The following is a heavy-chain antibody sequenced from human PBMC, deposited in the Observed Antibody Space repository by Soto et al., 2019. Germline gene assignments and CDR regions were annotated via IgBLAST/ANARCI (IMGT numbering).Heavy chain of an antibody. CDR2: IYYSGST. Sequence: SETLSLTCTVSGGSISSSSYYWGWIRQPPGKGLEWIGSIYYSGSTYYNPSLKSRVTISVDTSKNQFSLKLSSVTAADTAVYYCARSFSGSYLKFDHWGQGTLVTVSS. J-gene: IGHJ4*02. D-gene: IGHD1-26*01. CDR1: GGSISSSSYY. V-gene: IGHV4-39*01. CDR3: ARSFSGSYLKFDH.